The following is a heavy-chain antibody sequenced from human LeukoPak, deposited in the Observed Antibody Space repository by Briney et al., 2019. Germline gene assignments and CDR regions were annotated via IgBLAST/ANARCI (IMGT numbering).Heavy chain of an antibody. Sequence: GGSLRLSCAAPGFTFSSYWMSWVRQAPGKGLEWVANIKQDGSEKYYVDSVKGRFTISRDNAKNSLYLQMNSLRAEDTAVYYCARVYYYGMDVWGQGTTVTVSS. V-gene: IGHV3-7*03. J-gene: IGHJ6*02. CDR2: IKQDGSEK. CDR3: ARVYYYGMDV. CDR1: GFTFSSYW.